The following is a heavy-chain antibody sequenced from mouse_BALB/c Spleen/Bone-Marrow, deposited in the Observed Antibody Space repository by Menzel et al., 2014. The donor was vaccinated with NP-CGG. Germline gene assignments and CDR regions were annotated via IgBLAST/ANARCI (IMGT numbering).Heavy chain of an antibody. J-gene: IGHJ4*01. V-gene: IGHV14-3*02. Sequence: EVQLQQSGAELVKPGASVKLSCTASGFNIKDTYMYWVKQRPEQGLEWIGRIDPANGHTIYDPKFQGKATITADTSSNTAYLQLSSLTSEDTAVYYCAVYGCAMDYWGQGTSVTVSS. CDR3: AVYGCAMDY. CDR2: IDPANGHT. CDR1: GFNIKDTY. D-gene: IGHD1-1*01.